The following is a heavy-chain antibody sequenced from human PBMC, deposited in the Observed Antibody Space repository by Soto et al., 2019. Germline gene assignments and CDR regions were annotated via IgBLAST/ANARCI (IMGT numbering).Heavy chain of an antibody. J-gene: IGHJ5*02. CDR1: GYTFTSYD. CDR2: MNPNSGNT. CDR3: ARPKTIGAAAGKGWFDP. D-gene: IGHD6-13*01. V-gene: IGHV1-8*01. Sequence: GASVKVSCKASGYTFTSYDINWVRQATGQGLEWMGWMNPNSGNTAYAQKFQGRVTMTRNTSISTAYMELSSLRSEDTAVYYCARPKTIGAAAGKGWFDPWGQGTLVTVSS.